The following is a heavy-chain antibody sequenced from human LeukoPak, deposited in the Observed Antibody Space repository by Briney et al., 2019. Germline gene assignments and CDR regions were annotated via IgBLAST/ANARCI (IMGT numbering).Heavy chain of an antibody. CDR2: IRYDGSNK. CDR3: ARARSSYGYGDAFDI. J-gene: IGHJ3*02. V-gene: IGHV3-30*02. Sequence: GGSLRLSYAASGFTFSSYGMHWVRQAPGKGLEWVAFIRYDGSNKYYADSVKGRFTIARDNSKNTLYLQMNSLRAEDTAVYYCARARSSYGYGDAFDIWGQGTMVTVSS. CDR1: GFTFSSYG. D-gene: IGHD5-18*01.